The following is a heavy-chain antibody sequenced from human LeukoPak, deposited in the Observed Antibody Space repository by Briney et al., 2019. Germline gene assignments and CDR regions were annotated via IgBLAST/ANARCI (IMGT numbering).Heavy chain of an antibody. J-gene: IGHJ6*02. CDR3: ARDHRVRGVIEYYYYGMDV. D-gene: IGHD3-10*01. CDR1: GFTFSSYS. V-gene: IGHV3-48*01. Sequence: GGSLRLSCAASGFTFSSYSMNWVRQAPGKGLEWVSYISSSSSTIYYADSVKGRFTISRDNAKNSLYLQMNSLRGEDTAVYYCARDHRVRGVIEYYYYGMDVWGQGTTVTVSS. CDR2: ISSSSSTI.